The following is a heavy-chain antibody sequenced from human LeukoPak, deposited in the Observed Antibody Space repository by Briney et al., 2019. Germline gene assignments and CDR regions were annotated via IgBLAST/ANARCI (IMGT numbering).Heavy chain of an antibody. CDR2: IYYSAST. CDR3: ARGSRGYSYG. CDR1: GGSVSSGSYY. J-gene: IGHJ4*02. Sequence: SETLSLTCTVSGGSVSSGSYYWSWIRQPPGRGLEWIGYIYYSASTNYNPSLKSRVTISVDTSNNQFSLKLSSVTAADTAVYYCARGSRGYSYGWGQGALVTVSS. D-gene: IGHD5-18*01. V-gene: IGHV4-61*01.